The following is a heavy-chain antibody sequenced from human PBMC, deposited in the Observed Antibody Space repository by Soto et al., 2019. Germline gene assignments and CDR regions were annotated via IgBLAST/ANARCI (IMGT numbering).Heavy chain of an antibody. CDR2: IYYSGST. CDR3: AREDLYYDYVWGSYRSHGWFDP. J-gene: IGHJ5*02. Sequence: QVQLQESGPGLVKPSETLSLTCTVSGGSISRYYWSWIRQPPGKGLEWIGYIYYSGSTNYNPSLKSRVTISVDTSKNQFSLKLSSVTAADAAVYYCAREDLYYDYVWGSYRSHGWFDPWGQGTLVTVSS. CDR1: GGSISRYY. V-gene: IGHV4-59*01. D-gene: IGHD3-16*02.